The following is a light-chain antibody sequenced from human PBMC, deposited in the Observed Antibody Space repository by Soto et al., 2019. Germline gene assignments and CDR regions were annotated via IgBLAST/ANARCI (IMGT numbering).Light chain of an antibody. Sequence: QSALTQPPSASGSPGQSVTISCTGTSSDVGGYNYVSWYQQHPGKAPKLMIYEVSKRPSGVPDRFSGSKSGNTASLTVSGLQTEDEADYYCNSFAGDSNLGVFGGGTKLTVL. CDR2: EVS. CDR3: NSFAGDSNLGV. CDR1: SSDVGGYNY. J-gene: IGLJ3*02. V-gene: IGLV2-8*01.